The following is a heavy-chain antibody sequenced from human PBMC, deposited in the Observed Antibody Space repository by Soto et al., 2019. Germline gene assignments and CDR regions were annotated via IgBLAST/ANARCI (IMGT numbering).Heavy chain of an antibody. V-gene: IGHV4-38-2*01. Sequence: PSETLSLTCAVSGDSISRGYYWAWIRQPPGKGLEYIGSIYYSGSTYCNPSLKSRVTISVDTSKNQFSLKLSSVTAADTAVYYCARGWYYYYGMDVWGQGTTVTVSS. J-gene: IGHJ6*02. D-gene: IGHD6-19*01. CDR1: GDSISRGYY. CDR2: IYYSGST. CDR3: ARGWYYYYGMDV.